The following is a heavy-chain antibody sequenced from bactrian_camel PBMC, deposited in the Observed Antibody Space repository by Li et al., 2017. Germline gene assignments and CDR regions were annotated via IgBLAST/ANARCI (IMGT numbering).Heavy chain of an antibody. J-gene: IGHJ6*01. Sequence: HVQLVESGGGLVQPGGSLRLSCAASGFSFGSYWAHWVRQAPGKGFEWLSTINYGGGTTYYADSVKGRFTISRDNAKNTLYLQMNSLKPEDTAVYYCAADAQYGLGTRSDFGYWGQGTQVTVS. CDR3: AADAQYGLGTRSDFGY. D-gene: IGHD5*01. V-gene: IGHV3S1*01. CDR1: GFSFGSYW. CDR2: INYGGGTT.